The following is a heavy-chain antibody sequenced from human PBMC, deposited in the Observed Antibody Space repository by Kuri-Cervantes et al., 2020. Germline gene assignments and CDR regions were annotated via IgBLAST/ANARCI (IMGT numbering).Heavy chain of an antibody. CDR3: AREIVLMVYASNAAFDI. D-gene: IGHD2-8*01. Sequence: SETLSLTCTVPGGSISSYYWSWIRQPPGKGLEWIGYIYYSGSTNYNPSLKSRVTISVDTSKNQFSLKLSSVTAADTAVYYCAREIVLMVYASNAAFDIWGQGTMVTVSS. CDR1: GGSISSYY. CDR2: IYYSGST. V-gene: IGHV4-59*12. J-gene: IGHJ3*02.